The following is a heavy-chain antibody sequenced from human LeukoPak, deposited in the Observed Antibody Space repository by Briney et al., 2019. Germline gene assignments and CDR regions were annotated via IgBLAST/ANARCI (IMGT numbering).Heavy chain of an antibody. CDR3: ARAPHYYDSSGFDY. D-gene: IGHD3-22*01. CDR2: ISYDGSNK. V-gene: IGHV3-30-3*01. CDR1: GFTFSSYA. Sequence: GGSLRLSCAASGFTFSSYAMHWVRQAPGKGLEWVAVISYDGSNKYHADSVKGRFTISRDNSKNTLYLQMNSLRAEDTAVYYCARAPHYYDSSGFDYWGQGTLVTASS. J-gene: IGHJ4*02.